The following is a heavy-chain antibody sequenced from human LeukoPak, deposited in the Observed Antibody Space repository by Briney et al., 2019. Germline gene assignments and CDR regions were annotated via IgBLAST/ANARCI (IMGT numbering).Heavy chain of an antibody. D-gene: IGHD3-3*01. CDR3: AKESKYITIFGVANYFDY. CDR1: GFTFSSYA. CDR2: ISGSGGST. J-gene: IGHJ4*02. V-gene: IGHV3-23*01. Sequence: GGSLRLSCAASGFTFSSYAMSWVRQAPGKGLEWVSAISGSGGSTYYADSVKGRFTISRDNSKNTLYLQMNSLRAEDTAVYYCAKESKYITIFGVANYFDYWGQGTLVTVSS.